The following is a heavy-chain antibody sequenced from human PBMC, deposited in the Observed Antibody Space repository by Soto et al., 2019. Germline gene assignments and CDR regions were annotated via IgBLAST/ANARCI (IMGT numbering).Heavy chain of an antibody. D-gene: IGHD2-2*01. CDR2: IYWDDDK. J-gene: IGHJ4*02. CDR3: ARRRGVTAGDHFDS. CDR1: GFSLSTNSMA. V-gene: IGHV2-5*02. Sequence: QITLKESGPTLVRPTQTLTLTCSFSGFSLSTNSMAVCWLRPPPGNALEWFAIIYWDDDKRYSPSLDSRLTVTKDTSKNQVVLTMTNMDPVDTATYDCARRRGVTAGDHFDSWCQGTLVTVSS.